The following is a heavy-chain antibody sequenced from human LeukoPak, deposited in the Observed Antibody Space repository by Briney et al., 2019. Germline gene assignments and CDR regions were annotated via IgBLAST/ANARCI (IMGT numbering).Heavy chain of an antibody. D-gene: IGHD2/OR15-2a*01. V-gene: IGHV3-30*02. Sequence: PGGSLRLSCAASGFTFSSYGMHWVRQAPGKGLEWVAVIWYDGSNKYYADSVKGRFTISRDNSKNTLYLQMNSLRAEDTAVYYCAKAPFASENDYWGQGTLVTVSS. CDR1: GFTFSSYG. J-gene: IGHJ4*02. CDR2: IWYDGSNK. CDR3: AKAPFASENDY.